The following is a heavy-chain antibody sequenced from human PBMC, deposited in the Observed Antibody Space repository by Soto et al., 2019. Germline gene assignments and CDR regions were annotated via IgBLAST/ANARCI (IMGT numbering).Heavy chain of an antibody. CDR1: GFTFSTYG. J-gene: IGHJ6*02. Sequence: GGSLRLSCAAPGFTFSTYGMQWVRQAPGKGLEWVAVISYDGYLKYYVDAVKGRFTVARDNSKNTLFLEMNSLRVEDTAVYFCAKDFKVSGSHYGTLNYYYGMDVWGQGTTVTVSS. CDR2: ISYDGYLK. V-gene: IGHV3-30*18. D-gene: IGHD3-10*01. CDR3: AKDFKVSGSHYGTLNYYYGMDV.